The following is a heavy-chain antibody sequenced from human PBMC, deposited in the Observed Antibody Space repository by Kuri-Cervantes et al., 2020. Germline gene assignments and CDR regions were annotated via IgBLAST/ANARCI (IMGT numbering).Heavy chain of an antibody. Sequence: GGSLRLSCAASGFTFSSYGMHWVRQAPGKGLEWVAVISYDGSNKYYADSVKGRFTISRDNAKNSLYLQMNSPRAEDTALYYCAKDISTYYYDSSGYGWNGMDVWGQGTTVTVSS. J-gene: IGHJ6*02. CDR2: ISYDGSNK. V-gene: IGHV3-30*18. CDR1: GFTFSSYG. D-gene: IGHD3-22*01. CDR3: AKDISTYYYDSSGYGWNGMDV.